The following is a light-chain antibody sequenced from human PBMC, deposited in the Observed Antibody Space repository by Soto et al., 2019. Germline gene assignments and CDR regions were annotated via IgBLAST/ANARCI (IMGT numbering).Light chain of an antibody. V-gene: IGKV3-20*01. CDR2: GAS. J-gene: IGKJ2*01. Sequence: EIVLTQSPGTLSLSPGERATLSCRASQSVSSSSYIAWYQQKPGQAPRLLIYGASSRATGIPDRFSGSGSATDFTLTISRLEPEDFAVYYCRQYGSSPPYTFGQGTKLEIK. CDR3: RQYGSSPPYT. CDR1: QSVSSSSY.